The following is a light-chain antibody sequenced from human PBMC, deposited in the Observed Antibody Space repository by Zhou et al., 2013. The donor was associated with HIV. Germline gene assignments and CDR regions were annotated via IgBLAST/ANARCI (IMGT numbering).Light chain of an antibody. V-gene: IGKV3-20*01. CDR1: QSVSTY. CDR2: GTS. J-gene: IGKJ2*01. CDR3: QQYGSSPPTYT. Sequence: EVLLTQSPATLSLSPGERATLSCRASQSVSTYLAWYQQKPGQAPRLLIYGTSSRATGIPDRFSGSGSGTDFTLTISRLEPEDFAVYYCQQYGSSPPTYTFGQGTKLEIK.